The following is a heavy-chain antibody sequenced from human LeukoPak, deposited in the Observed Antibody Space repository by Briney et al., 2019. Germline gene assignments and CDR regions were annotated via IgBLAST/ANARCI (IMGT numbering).Heavy chain of an antibody. J-gene: IGHJ4*02. CDR3: AGNNY. Sequence: LLLSSAAAGVTFYNYAMHWGRRAPGKGLEWVSGISWNSGSIGYADSVKGRFTISRDNAKNSLYLQMNRLRAEDTALYYCAGNNYWGQGTLVTASS. V-gene: IGHV3-9*01. CDR2: ISWNSGSI. CDR1: GVTFYNYA.